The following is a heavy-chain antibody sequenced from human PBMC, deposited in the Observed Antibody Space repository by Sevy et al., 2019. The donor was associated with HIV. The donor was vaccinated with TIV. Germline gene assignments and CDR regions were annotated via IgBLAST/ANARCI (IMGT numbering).Heavy chain of an antibody. CDR2: IYYSGST. Sequence: SETLSLTCTVSGGSISSSSYYWGWIRQPPGKGLEWIGSIYYSGSTYYNPSLKSRVTISVDTSKNQFSLKLSSVTAADTAVYYCARGQWLVNDYWGQGTLVTVSS. J-gene: IGHJ4*02. CDR3: ARGQWLVNDY. CDR1: GGSISSSSYY. V-gene: IGHV4-39*01. D-gene: IGHD6-19*01.